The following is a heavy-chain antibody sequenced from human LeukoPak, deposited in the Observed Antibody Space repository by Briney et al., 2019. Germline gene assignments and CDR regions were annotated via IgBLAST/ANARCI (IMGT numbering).Heavy chain of an antibody. V-gene: IGHV4-4*07. Sequence: SETLSLTCTVSGGSISSYYWSWIRQPAGKGLEWIGRIYTSGSTNYNPSLKSRVTMSVDTSKNQFSLKLSSVTAADTAVYYCARELYCGGDCYKRTHAFDIWGQGTMVTVSS. J-gene: IGHJ3*02. CDR2: IYTSGST. CDR1: GGSISSYY. CDR3: ARELYCGGDCYKRTHAFDI. D-gene: IGHD2-21*02.